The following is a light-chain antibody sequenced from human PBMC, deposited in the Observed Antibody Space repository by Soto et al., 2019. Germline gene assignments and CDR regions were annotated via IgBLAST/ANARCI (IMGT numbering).Light chain of an antibody. CDR3: SSYTSTSTLV. Sequence: QSALTQPASVSGSPGQSITISCTGTSSDVGGYNYVSWYQQHPGRAPKLMIYEVTNRPSGVSHRFSGSKSGNTASLTISGLQAEDEGEYFCSSYTSTSTLVFGGGTKLTVL. V-gene: IGLV2-14*01. J-gene: IGLJ3*02. CDR2: EVT. CDR1: SSDVGGYNY.